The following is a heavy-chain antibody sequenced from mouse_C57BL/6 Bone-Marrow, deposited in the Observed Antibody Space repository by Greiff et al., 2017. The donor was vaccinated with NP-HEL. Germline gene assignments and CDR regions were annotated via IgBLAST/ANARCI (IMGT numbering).Heavy chain of an antibody. D-gene: IGHD4-1*01. J-gene: IGHJ3*01. V-gene: IGHV1-67*01. Sequence: QVQLQQSGPELVRPGVSVKISCKGSGYTFTDYAMHWVKQSHAQSLEWIGVISTYYGDASYNQKFKDKATMTLDKSSSTAYMELARLTSEDSAVYYCARARDYPWDPAWFAYWGQGTLVTVSA. CDR2: ISTYYGDA. CDR3: ARARDYPWDPAWFAY. CDR1: GYTFTDYA.